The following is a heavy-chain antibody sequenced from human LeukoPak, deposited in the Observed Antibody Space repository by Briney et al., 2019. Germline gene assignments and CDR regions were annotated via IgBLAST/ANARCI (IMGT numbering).Heavy chain of an antibody. Sequence: GGSLRLSCAASGFTFSSYAMHWVRQAPGKGLEWVAVISYDGSNKYYADSVKGRFTISRDNSKNTLYLQMNSLRAEVTAVYYCARESLITMVRGAKGSEYFQHWGQGTLVTVSS. V-gene: IGHV3-30*04. CDR1: GFTFSSYA. CDR3: ARESLITMVRGAKGSEYFQH. CDR2: ISYDGSNK. J-gene: IGHJ1*01. D-gene: IGHD3-10*01.